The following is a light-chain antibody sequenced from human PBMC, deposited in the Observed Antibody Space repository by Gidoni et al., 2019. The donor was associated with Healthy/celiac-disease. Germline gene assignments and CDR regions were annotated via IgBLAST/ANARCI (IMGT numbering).Light chain of an antibody. Sequence: DIQMNQSPSSLSASVGDRVTITCRASQSISSYLNWYQQKPGKAPKLLIDAASSLQSGVPSRFSGSGSGTDFTLTISSLQPEDFATYYCQQSYSLLTFGGGTKVEIK. CDR3: QQSYSLLT. CDR2: AAS. J-gene: IGKJ4*01. V-gene: IGKV1-39*01. CDR1: QSISSY.